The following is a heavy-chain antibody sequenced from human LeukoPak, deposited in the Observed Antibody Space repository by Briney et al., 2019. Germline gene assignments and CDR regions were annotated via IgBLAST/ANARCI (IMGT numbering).Heavy chain of an antibody. CDR3: ARGGVLLGIDY. CDR1: GGYISSYY. J-gene: IGHJ4*02. Sequence: SETLSLTCTVSGGYISSYYWSWIRQPPGEGLEWIGYVYYTGSTNYNPSLKSRVSISVDTSKNQFSLKLRSVTAADTAVYYCARGGVLLGIDYWGQGTLVTVSS. CDR2: VYYTGST. D-gene: IGHD2-8*02. V-gene: IGHV4-59*01.